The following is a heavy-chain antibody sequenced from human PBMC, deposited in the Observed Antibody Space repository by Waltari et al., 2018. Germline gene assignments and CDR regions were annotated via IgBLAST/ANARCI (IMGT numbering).Heavy chain of an antibody. CDR3: ALSVLRYFDWLFS. Sequence: QVQLGQSGSELKKPGASVKDYCRASGYTFPSYDMNWVREAPGQVLGWMGWINTNTGNPTYAQGFTGRFVFSLDTSVSTAYLQISSLKAEDTAVYYCALSVLRYFDWLFSWGQGTLVTVSS. J-gene: IGHJ4*02. D-gene: IGHD3-9*01. CDR1: GYTFPSYD. V-gene: IGHV7-4-1*02. CDR2: INTNTGNP.